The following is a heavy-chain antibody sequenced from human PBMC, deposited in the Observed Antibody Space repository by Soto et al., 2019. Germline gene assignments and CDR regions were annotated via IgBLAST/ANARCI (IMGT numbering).Heavy chain of an antibody. CDR2: IYWDDDK. CDR3: ARRPPAGGGDCYSP. CDR1: GFSLSTSGVG. J-gene: IGHJ5*02. D-gene: IGHD2-21*02. Sequence: SGPTLVNPTPPLTLTCPFSGFSLSTSGVGVGWIRQPPGKALEWLALIYWDDDKRYSPSLKSKLTITKDTSKNQVVLTRTNMDPVDTATYYCARRPPAGGGDCYSPWGQGTPVTVSS. V-gene: IGHV2-5*02.